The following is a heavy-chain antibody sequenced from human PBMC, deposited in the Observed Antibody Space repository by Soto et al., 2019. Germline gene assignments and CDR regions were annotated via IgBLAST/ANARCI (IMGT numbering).Heavy chain of an antibody. J-gene: IGHJ4*02. D-gene: IGHD3-22*01. Sequence: GGSLRLSCAASRFNFSPYSMNWVRQTPGKRLEWLSYITGGSETISYADSVRGRFTISRDNAKTSVYLQLNRLRPEDTAIYFCTTSNGHLDNWGRGTLVTVSS. CDR2: ITGGSETI. CDR3: TTSNGHLDN. V-gene: IGHV3-48*01. CDR1: RFNFSPYS.